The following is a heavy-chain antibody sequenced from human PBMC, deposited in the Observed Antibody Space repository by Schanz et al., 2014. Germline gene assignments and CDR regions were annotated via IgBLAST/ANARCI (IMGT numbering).Heavy chain of an antibody. CDR2: INPSGGST. CDR1: GYTFTNYY. V-gene: IGHV1-46*01. CDR3: ARAGQDYSDSSGYATYYFGN. Sequence: QVQLVQSGAEVKKPGASVKVSCKASGYTFTNYYMHWVRQAPGQGLEWMGIINPSGGSTTYAQKFTGRVTIAAHQSTSTAYMELSNLRSEDTAVYYCARAGQDYSDSSGYATYYFGNWGQGTLVTVSS. D-gene: IGHD3-22*01. J-gene: IGHJ4*02.